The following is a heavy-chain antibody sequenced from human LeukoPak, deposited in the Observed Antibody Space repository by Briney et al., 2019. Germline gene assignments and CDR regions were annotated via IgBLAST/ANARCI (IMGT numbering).Heavy chain of an antibody. J-gene: IGHJ4*02. V-gene: IGHV4-4*02. CDR1: GGPISRSYG. Sequence: SDPLSLLCAIWGGPISRSYGWGWVRQPPGNGLEWMGEIYHSGSTNYNRSLKSRVTIPVDKSKNQFSLKLSSVTGADTAVYYCARKAYEVLPFDWGGEETLLTVSS. CDR2: IYHSGST. D-gene: IGHD4/OR15-4a*01. CDR3: ARKAYEVLPFDW.